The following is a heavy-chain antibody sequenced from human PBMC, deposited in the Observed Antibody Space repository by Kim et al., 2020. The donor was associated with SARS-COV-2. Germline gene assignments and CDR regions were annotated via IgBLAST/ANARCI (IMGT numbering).Heavy chain of an antibody. CDR3: ARSGWFGAKGRTHFDY. J-gene: IGHJ4*02. Sequence: KFQGRVTMTRDTSTSTVYMELSSLRSEDTAVYYCARSGWFGAKGRTHFDYWGQGTLVTVSS. V-gene: IGHV1-46*01. D-gene: IGHD3-10*01.